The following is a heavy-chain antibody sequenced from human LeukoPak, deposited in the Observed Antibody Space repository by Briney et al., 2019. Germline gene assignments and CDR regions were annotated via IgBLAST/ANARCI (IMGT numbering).Heavy chain of an antibody. CDR3: ARAPRARSIAVAGPA. J-gene: IGHJ5*02. CDR1: AFTFSSYS. CDR2: ISSSSSYI. D-gene: IGHD6-19*01. Sequence: PGGSLRLSCAASAFTFSSYSMNWVRQAPGKGLEWVSSISSSSSYIYYANSVKGRFTISRDNAKNSLYLQMNSLRAEDTAVYYCARAPRARSIAVAGPAWGQGTLVTVSS. V-gene: IGHV3-21*01.